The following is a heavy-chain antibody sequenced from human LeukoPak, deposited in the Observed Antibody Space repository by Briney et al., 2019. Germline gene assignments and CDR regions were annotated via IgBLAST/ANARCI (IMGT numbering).Heavy chain of an antibody. J-gene: IGHJ3*02. Sequence: GGSLRLSCAASGFTFDDYAMHWVRQAPGKGLEWVSGISWNSGSIGYADSVKGRFTISRDNAKNSLYLQMNSLRAEDTAVYYCAKDRGMATTGRGDAFDIWGQGTMVTVSS. CDR2: ISWNSGSI. CDR1: GFTFDDYA. V-gene: IGHV3-9*01. CDR3: AKDRGMATTGRGDAFDI. D-gene: IGHD5-24*01.